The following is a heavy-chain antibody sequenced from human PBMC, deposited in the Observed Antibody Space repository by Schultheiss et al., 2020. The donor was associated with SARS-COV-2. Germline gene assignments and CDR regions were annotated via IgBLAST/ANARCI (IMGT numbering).Heavy chain of an antibody. CDR3: ARTTTVSAGVIYYYYGMDV. J-gene: IGHJ6*02. CDR2: ISSSSSYI. CDR1: GFTFSSYS. V-gene: IGHV3-21*04. Sequence: GESLKISCAASGFTFSSYSMNWVRQAPGKGLEWVSSISSSSSYIYYADSVKGRFTISRDNAKNSLYLQMNSLRAEDTAVYYCARTTTVSAGVIYYYYGMDVWGQGTTVTVSS. D-gene: IGHD4-11*01.